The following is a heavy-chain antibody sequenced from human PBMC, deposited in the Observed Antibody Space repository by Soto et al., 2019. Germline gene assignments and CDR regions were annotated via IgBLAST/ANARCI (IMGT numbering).Heavy chain of an antibody. V-gene: IGHV1-69*13. CDR2: IIPIFGTA. Sequence: ASVKVSCKASGGTFSSYAISWVRQAPGQGLEWMGGIIPIFGTANYAQKFQGRVTITADESTSTAYMELGSLRSEDTAVYYCARDHPARKSSTSSYYYYYYGMDVWGQGTTVTVSS. D-gene: IGHD2-2*01. J-gene: IGHJ6*02. CDR1: GGTFSSYA. CDR3: ARDHPARKSSTSSYYYYYYGMDV.